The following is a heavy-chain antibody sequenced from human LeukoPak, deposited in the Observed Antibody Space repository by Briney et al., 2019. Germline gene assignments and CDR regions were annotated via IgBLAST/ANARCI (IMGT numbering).Heavy chain of an antibody. J-gene: IGHJ4*02. V-gene: IGHV4-59*08. D-gene: IGHD1-26*01. CDR3: ASGTYYYFDF. Sequence: SETLSLTCTVSDGSISSYYWSWIRQPPGKGLEWIEYIYYSGSTNYNPSLKNRVTISVDTSKNQFSLKLRSVTAADTAVYYCASGTYYYFDFWGQGTLVTVSS. CDR2: IYYSGST. CDR1: DGSISSYY.